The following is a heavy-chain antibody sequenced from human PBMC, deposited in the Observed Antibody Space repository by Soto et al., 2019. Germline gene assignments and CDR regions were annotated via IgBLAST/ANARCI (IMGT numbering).Heavy chain of an antibody. D-gene: IGHD2-2*01. CDR1: GFTFSSYG. Sequence: QVQLVESGGGVVQPGRSLRLSCAASGFTFSSYGMHWVRQAPGKGLEWVAVISYDGSNKYYADSVKGRFTISRDNSKNTMYLQMNSLRAEDTAVYYCAKDRGCSSTSCPKATGTGTFDYWGKGTLVTVSS. CDR3: AKDRGCSSTSCPKATGTGTFDY. J-gene: IGHJ4*02. CDR2: ISYDGSNK. V-gene: IGHV3-30*18.